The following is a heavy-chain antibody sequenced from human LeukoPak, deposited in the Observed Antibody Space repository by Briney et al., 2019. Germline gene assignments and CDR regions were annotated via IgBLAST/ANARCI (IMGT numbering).Heavy chain of an antibody. D-gene: IGHD3-9*01. V-gene: IGHV1-8*01. J-gene: IGHJ4*02. CDR3: ARGTLRYFDWLLPNPFDY. CDR1: GYTFTSYD. Sequence: GASVKVSCKASGYTFTSYDINWVRQATGQGLEWMGWMNPNSGNTGYAQKFQGRVTMTRNTSISTAYMELSSLRSEDTAVYYCARGTLRYFDWLLPNPFDYWGQGTLVTVSS. CDR2: MNPNSGNT.